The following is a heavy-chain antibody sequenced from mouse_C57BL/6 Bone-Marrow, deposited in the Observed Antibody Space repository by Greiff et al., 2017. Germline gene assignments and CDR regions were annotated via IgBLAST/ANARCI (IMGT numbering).Heavy chain of an antibody. V-gene: IGHV3-2*02. CDR1: GYSITSDYA. CDR2: ISYSGST. CDR3: ARLENWVYAMDY. D-gene: IGHD4-1*01. J-gene: IGHJ4*01. Sequence: DVKLQESGPGLVKPSQSLSLTCTVTGYSITSDYAWNWIRQFPGNKLEWMGYISYSGSTSYNPSLKSRISITRDTSKNQFFLQLNSVTTEDTATYYCARLENWVYAMDYWGQGTSVTVSS.